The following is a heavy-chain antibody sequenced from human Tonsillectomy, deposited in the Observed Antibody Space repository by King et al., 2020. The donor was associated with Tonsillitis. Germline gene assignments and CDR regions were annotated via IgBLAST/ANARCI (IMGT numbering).Heavy chain of an antibody. CDR3: AKGLYYGSGSYPPVFLWDN. CDR1: GFTFSSYA. Sequence: VQLVESGGGLVQPGGSLRLSCAASGFTFSSYAVSWVRQAPGKGLEWVSAISGRGGSTYYADSVKGQFTISRDNSKNTLYLQMNSLRAEDTAVYYCAKGLYYGSGSYPPVFLWDNWGQGTLVTVSS. CDR2: ISGRGGST. V-gene: IGHV3-23*04. J-gene: IGHJ4*02. D-gene: IGHD3-10*01.